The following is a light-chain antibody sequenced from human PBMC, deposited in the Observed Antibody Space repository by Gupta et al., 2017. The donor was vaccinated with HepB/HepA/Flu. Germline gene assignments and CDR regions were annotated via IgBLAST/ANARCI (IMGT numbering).Light chain of an antibody. CDR3: SSYTTSASLAV. CDR1: SSDV. V-gene: IGLV2-14*03. CDR2: DVS. Sequence: QSALTQPASVSGSPGQSITISCTGTSSDVSWYQQHPGKAPKLMIYDVSKRPARVSHRFSGSKSGDTASLTISGLQAEDEGDYYCSSYTTSASLAVFGGGTKLTVL. J-gene: IGLJ2*01.